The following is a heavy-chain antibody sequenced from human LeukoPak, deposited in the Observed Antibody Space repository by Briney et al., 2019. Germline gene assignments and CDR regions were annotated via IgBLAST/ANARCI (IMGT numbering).Heavy chain of an antibody. J-gene: IGHJ5*02. V-gene: IGHV4-34*01. D-gene: IGHD3-10*01. CDR1: GGSFSGYY. CDR2: IKHSGIT. Sequence: WETLTLTCADHGGSFSGYYRSWIRQPPGKGLEWIGEIKHSGITNYNPSLKSRVTISVDTSKIQFSLKLSTVPAADTAVYYCARRDYYCSGFEFDPWGQGTLVTVSS. CDR3: ARRDYYCSGFEFDP.